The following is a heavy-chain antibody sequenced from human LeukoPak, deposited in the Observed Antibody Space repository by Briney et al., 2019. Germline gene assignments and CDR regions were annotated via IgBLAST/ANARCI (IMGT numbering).Heavy chain of an antibody. CDR2: INHSGST. CDR1: GGSFSGYY. CDR3: ARGGRATVVPFDH. J-gene: IGHJ4*02. V-gene: IGHV4-34*01. Sequence: SETLSLTCAVYGGSFSGYYWSWIRQPPGKGLEWIGEINHSGSTNYNPSLKSRVTISVDTSKNQFSLKLSSVTAADTAVYYCARGGRATVVPFDHWGQGTLVTVSS. D-gene: IGHD4-23*01.